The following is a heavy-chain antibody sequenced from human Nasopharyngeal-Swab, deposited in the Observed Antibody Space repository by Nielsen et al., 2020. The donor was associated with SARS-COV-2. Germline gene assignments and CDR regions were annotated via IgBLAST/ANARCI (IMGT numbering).Heavy chain of an antibody. CDR1: GYTFRDYG. Sequence: ASVKVSCKASGYTFRDYGISWVRQAPGQGLEWMGWISPNSGFTGYAEKFEGRVTMTRNIATNTVYLELTSLGFEDTAVYYCARGLGAPSSVWHWGPGTQVTVSS. CDR3: ARGLGAPSSVWH. V-gene: IGHV1-8*02. CDR2: ISPNSGFT. D-gene: IGHD3-10*01. J-gene: IGHJ1*01.